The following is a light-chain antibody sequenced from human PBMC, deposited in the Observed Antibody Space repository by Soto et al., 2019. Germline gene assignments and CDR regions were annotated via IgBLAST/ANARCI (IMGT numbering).Light chain of an antibody. CDR1: SSDVGAYNY. CDR2: DVS. J-gene: IGLJ1*01. Sequence: QSALTQPASVSGSPGQSITISCTGTSSDVGAYNYVSWYQQHPGKVPKLMIYDVSYRPSGVSHRFSGSKSGNTASLTISGLQAEDEADYYCSSFTRSNSYVFGTGTKLTVL. CDR3: SSFTRSNSYV. V-gene: IGLV2-14*03.